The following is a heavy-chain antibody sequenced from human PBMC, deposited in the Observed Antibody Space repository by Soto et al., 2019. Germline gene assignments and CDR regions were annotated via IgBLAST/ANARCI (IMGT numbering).Heavy chain of an antibody. J-gene: IGHJ6*02. Sequence: QVQLVESGGGVVQPGRSLRLSCAASGFTFSSYAMHWVRQAPGKGLEWVAVISYDGSNKYYADSVKGRFTISRDNSKNTLYLQMNSLRAEDTAVYYCARVLKTRTSGRYYYYGMDVWGQVTTVTVSS. CDR2: ISYDGSNK. CDR1: GFTFSSYA. V-gene: IGHV3-30-3*01. CDR3: ARVLKTRTSGRYYYYGMDV. D-gene: IGHD1-7*01.